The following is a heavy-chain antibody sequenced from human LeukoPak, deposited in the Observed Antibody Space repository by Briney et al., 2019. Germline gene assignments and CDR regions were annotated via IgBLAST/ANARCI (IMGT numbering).Heavy chain of an antibody. V-gene: IGHV3-23*01. Sequence: GGSLRLSCEASGFSFSGFAMTWVRQAPGKGLEWVATISDSGDSRYYADAVKGRFTITRDNSRDTLYAQMSSLRAKDAAVYYCAKSHSVAQRGYFDYWGQGTLVTVSS. D-gene: IGHD2-15*01. CDR3: AKSHSVAQRGYFDY. CDR1: GFSFSGFA. CDR2: ISDSGDSR. J-gene: IGHJ4*02.